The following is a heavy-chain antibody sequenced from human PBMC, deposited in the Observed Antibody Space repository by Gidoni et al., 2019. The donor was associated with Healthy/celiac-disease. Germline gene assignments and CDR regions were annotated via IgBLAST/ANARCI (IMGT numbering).Heavy chain of an antibody. V-gene: IGHV1-69*01. CDR2: IIPSFGTA. Sequence: QVQLVQSGAEVKKPGSSVKVSCKASGGTFSSYAISWVRQAPGQGLEWMGGIIPSFGTANYAQKFQGRVTITADESTSTAYMELSSLRSEDTAVYYCARDHDPARDYYYYGMDVWGQGTTVTVSS. D-gene: IGHD2-2*01. CDR3: ARDHDPARDYYYYGMDV. J-gene: IGHJ6*02. CDR1: GGTFSSYA.